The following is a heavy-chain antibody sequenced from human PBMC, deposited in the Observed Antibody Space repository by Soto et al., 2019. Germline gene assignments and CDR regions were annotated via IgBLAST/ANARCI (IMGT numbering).Heavy chain of an antibody. CDR2: MNPNSGNT. CDR1: GYTFTSYD. Sequence: GASVKVSCKASGYTFTSYDINWVRQATGQGLEWMGWMNPNSGNTGYAQKFQGRVTMTRNTSISTAYMELSSLRSEDTAVYYCARGSGLRYFDWSRWVYGMDVWGQGATVTVSS. J-gene: IGHJ6*02. D-gene: IGHD3-9*01. V-gene: IGHV1-8*01. CDR3: ARGSGLRYFDWSRWVYGMDV.